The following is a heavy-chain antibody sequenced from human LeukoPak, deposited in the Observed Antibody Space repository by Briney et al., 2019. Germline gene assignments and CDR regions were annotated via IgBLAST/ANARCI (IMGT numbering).Heavy chain of an antibody. CDR3: AKAGGYCSGGSCPLPSIFDY. J-gene: IGHJ4*02. V-gene: IGHV3-23*01. Sequence: GGSLRLSCAASGFTFSSYAMSWVRQAPGKGLEWVSAISGSGGSTHYADSVKGRFTISRDNSKNTLYLQMNSLRAEDTAVYYCAKAGGYCSGGSCPLPSIFDYWGRGTLVTVSS. CDR2: ISGSGGST. D-gene: IGHD2-15*01. CDR1: GFTFSSYA.